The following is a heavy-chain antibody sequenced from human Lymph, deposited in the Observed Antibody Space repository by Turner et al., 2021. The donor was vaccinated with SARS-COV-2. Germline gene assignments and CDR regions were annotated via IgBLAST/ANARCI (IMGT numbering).Heavy chain of an antibody. Sequence: QLQLQVSGPRLVQPLVTLSLTCTVAGGPMNSNYWSWIRQPPGKRLEWIGYIYYRGSTNYNPTHKSRVTISVETYKNQFYLKLTSVTAAETAIYYSARETVNNWVDPWGQGILVTVSS. CDR1: GGPMNSNY. CDR2: IYYRGST. D-gene: IGHD2-21*02. J-gene: IGHJ5*02. V-gene: IGHV4-59*01. CDR3: ARETVNNWVDP.